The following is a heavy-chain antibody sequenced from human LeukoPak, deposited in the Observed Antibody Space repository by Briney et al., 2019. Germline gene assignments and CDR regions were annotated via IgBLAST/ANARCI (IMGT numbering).Heavy chain of an antibody. V-gene: IGHV3-21*01. CDR3: SRVGDTSGWYAGVY. J-gene: IGHJ4*02. CDR1: GFTFISYS. Sequence: GGSLRLSCAASGFTFISYSMNWVRQAPGKGLEWVSSITSSSSHIFYADSVKGRFTISRDNAKNSLYLQMNSLRAEDTAVYYCSRVGDTSGWYAGVYGGQGTLVTVSS. D-gene: IGHD6-19*01. CDR2: ITSSSSHI.